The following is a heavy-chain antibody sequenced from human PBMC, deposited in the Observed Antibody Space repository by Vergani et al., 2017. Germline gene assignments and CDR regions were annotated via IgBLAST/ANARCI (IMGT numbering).Heavy chain of an antibody. V-gene: IGHV3-30*02. CDR1: VFTFSSYG. CDR3: AKDAIVVVPAAIGYFDY. J-gene: IGHJ4*02. Sequence: QVQLVESGGGVVQPGGSLRLSCAASVFTFSSYGMHWVRQAPGKGLEWVAFIRYDGSNKYYADSVKGRFTISRDNSKNTLYLQMNSLRAEDTAVYYCAKDAIVVVPAAIGYFDYWGQGTLVTVSS. D-gene: IGHD2-2*02. CDR2: IRYDGSNK.